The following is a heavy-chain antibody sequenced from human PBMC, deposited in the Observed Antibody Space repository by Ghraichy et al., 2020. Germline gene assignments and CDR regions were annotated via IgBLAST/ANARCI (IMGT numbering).Heavy chain of an antibody. CDR3: AATSLREGARGGYDL. Sequence: SVKVSCKASGFNFINSAMQWVRQARGQRLEWIGWVVVGSGKTNFSQKFQGRVTITRDKFTSTAYMELSSLRSEDTAVYYCAATSLREGARGGYDLWGQGTLVTVSS. J-gene: IGHJ5*02. D-gene: IGHD1-26*01. CDR2: VVVGSGKT. V-gene: IGHV1-58*02. CDR1: GFNFINSA.